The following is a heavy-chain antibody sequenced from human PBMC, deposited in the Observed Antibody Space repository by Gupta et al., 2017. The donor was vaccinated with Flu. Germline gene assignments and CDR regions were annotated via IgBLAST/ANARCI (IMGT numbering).Heavy chain of an antibody. Sequence: QVPLVQAGVEGKKTGSSGKVSCKATGGSFSRHAISLVRQAPGQGLEWMGGIIPIFGTANYAQKFQGRVTITADKSTSTAYMELSSLRSEDTAVYYCAGVFDSYGKVLGDGMDVCGQGTTVTVSS. CDR1: GGSFSRHA. CDR2: IIPIFGTA. J-gene: IGHJ6*02. CDR3: AGVFDSYGKVLGDGMDV. V-gene: IGHV1-69*14. D-gene: IGHD5-18*01.